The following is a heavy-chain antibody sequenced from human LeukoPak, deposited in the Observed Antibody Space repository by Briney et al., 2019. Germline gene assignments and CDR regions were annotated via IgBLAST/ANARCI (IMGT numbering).Heavy chain of an antibody. J-gene: IGHJ6*03. Sequence: GGSLGLSCAASGFTFSSYWMSWVRQAPGKGLEWVANIKQDGSEKYYVDSVKGRFTISRDNAKNSLYLQMNSLGAEDTAVYYCARNGGSSWYVGYYYYMDVWGKGTTVTVSS. D-gene: IGHD6-13*01. V-gene: IGHV3-7*01. CDR2: IKQDGSEK. CDR1: GFTFSSYW. CDR3: ARNGGSSWYVGYYYYMDV.